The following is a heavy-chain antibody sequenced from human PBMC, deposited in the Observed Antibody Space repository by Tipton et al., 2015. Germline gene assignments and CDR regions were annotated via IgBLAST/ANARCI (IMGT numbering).Heavy chain of an antibody. CDR1: GDTFSNYA. D-gene: IGHD6-13*01. Sequence: QVQLVQSGPEVKKPGSSVKVACKTSGDTFSNYAISWVRQAPGQGLEWMGGIIPIFGTADYAQKFQGRLTITADESTTTVYMELSSLTFGDTAVYFCARDFTGMAAVGGFDQWGQGTLVTVSA. CDR3: ARDFTGMAAVGGFDQ. J-gene: IGHJ4*02. V-gene: IGHV1-69*01. CDR2: IIPIFGTA.